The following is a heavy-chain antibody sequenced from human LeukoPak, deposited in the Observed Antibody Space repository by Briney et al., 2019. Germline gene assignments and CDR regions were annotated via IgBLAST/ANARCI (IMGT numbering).Heavy chain of an antibody. Sequence: SSETLSLTCTVSGGSISSGGYYWSWIRQPPGEGLEWIGYIYYSGSTYYNPSLKSRVTISVDTSKIHFSLRLTSVTAADTAVYYCARGDSSSWSFKIWGQGTLVTVSS. D-gene: IGHD6-13*01. CDR3: ARGDSSSWSFKI. J-gene: IGHJ4*02. CDR1: GGSISSGGYY. CDR2: IYYSGST. V-gene: IGHV4-30-4*08.